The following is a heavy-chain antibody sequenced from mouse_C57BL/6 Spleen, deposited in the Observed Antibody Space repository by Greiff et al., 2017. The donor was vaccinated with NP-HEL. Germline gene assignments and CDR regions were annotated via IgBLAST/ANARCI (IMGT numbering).Heavy chain of an antibody. V-gene: IGHV5-9-1*02. CDR1: GFTFSSYA. J-gene: IGHJ2*01. CDR3: TREDYGSPYYFDY. Sequence: EVQLQESGEGLVKPGGSLKLSCAASGFTFSSYAMSWVRQTPEKRLEWVAYISSGGDYIYYADTVKGRFTISRDNARNTLYLQMSSLKSEDTAMYYCTREDYGSPYYFDYWGQGTTLTVSS. D-gene: IGHD1-1*01. CDR2: ISSGGDYI.